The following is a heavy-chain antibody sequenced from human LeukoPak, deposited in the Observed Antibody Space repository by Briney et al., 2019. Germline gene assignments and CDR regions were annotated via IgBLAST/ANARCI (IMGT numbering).Heavy chain of an antibody. D-gene: IGHD2-21*02. CDR3: ANDLSYGMDV. CDR2: IKSEGSST. V-gene: IGHV3-74*01. J-gene: IGHJ6*02. CDR1: GLTFSRSW. Sequence: GGSLRLSCAASGLTFSRSWMHWVRQAPGQGLVWVSRIKSEGSSTTYADSVKGRFTVSRDNAKNTLYLQMNSLRAEDTAVYYCANDLSYGMDVWGQGTTVTVSS.